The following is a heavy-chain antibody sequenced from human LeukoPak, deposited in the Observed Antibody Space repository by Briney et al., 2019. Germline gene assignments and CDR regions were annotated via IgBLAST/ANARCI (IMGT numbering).Heavy chain of an antibody. CDR3: TRGGVDY. CDR1: AFTFSSYS. D-gene: IGHD3-10*01. Sequence: QAGGSLRLSCAASAFTFSSYSMNWVRQAPGKGLVWVSRINSDGSTTTYADSVKGRFTISRDNAKNTLYLQMNSLRAEDTAVYFCTRGGVDYWGQGTLVTVSS. CDR2: INSDGSTT. V-gene: IGHV3-74*01. J-gene: IGHJ4*02.